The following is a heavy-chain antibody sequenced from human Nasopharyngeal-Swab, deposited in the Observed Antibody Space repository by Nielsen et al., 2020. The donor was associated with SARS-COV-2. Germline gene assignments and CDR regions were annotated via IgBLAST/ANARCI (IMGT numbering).Heavy chain of an antibody. Sequence: GESLKISCAASGFTFSSYGMHWVRQAPGKGLEWVAVIWYDGSNKYYADSVKGRFTISRDNSKNSLYLQMNSLRAEDTAVYYCVREGPTGTTIWGQGTLVTVSS. CDR2: IWYDGSNK. V-gene: IGHV3-33*01. J-gene: IGHJ4*02. D-gene: IGHD1-1*01. CDR1: GFTFSSYG. CDR3: VREGPTGTTI.